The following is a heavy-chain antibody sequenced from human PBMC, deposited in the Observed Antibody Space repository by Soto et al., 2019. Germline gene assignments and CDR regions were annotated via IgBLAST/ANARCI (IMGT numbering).Heavy chain of an antibody. Sequence: SETLSLTCTVSGGSISSSSYYWGWIRQPPGKGLGWIGSIYYSGSTYYNPSLKSRVTISVDTSKNQFSLKLSSVTAADTAVYYCARLGVVLGDYWGQGTLVTVSS. CDR2: IYYSGST. D-gene: IGHD2-8*02. J-gene: IGHJ4*02. CDR3: ARLGVVLGDY. CDR1: GGSISSSSYY. V-gene: IGHV4-39*01.